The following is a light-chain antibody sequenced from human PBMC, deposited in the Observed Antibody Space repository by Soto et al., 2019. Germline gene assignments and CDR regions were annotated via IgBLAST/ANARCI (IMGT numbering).Light chain of an antibody. Sequence: EIVLTQSPSTLSVSAGERATLSCRASQSINRNLAWYQQKPGQAPRLLIYGASTRATGIPARFSGSGSGTDFTLTISSLKSEDFAVYYCQQYHNWVTFGGGTKVDIK. CDR2: GAS. CDR1: QSINRN. V-gene: IGKV3D-15*01. CDR3: QQYHNWVT. J-gene: IGKJ4*01.